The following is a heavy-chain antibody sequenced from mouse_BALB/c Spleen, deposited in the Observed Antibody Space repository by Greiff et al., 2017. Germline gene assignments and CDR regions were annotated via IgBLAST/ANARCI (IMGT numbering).Heavy chain of an antibody. V-gene: IGHV5-12-2*01. CDR2: ISNGGGST. CDR3: ARHYGNYGYFDV. J-gene: IGHJ1*01. Sequence: EVHLVESGGGLVQPGGSLKLSCAASGFTFSSYTMSWVRQTPVKRLEWVAYISNGGGSTYYPDTVKGRFTISRDNAKNTLYLQMSSLKSEDTAMYYCARHYGNYGYFDVWGAGTTVTVSS. CDR1: GFTFSSYT. D-gene: IGHD2-1*01.